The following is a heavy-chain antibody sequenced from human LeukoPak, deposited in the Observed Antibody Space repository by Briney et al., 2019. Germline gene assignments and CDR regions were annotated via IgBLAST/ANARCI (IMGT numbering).Heavy chain of an antibody. D-gene: IGHD3-22*01. CDR1: GYTFTSYG. Sequence: GASVKVSCKASGYTFTSYGISWVRQAPGQGLEWIGWISAYNGNTNYAQKLQGRVTMTTDTSTSTAYMELRSLRSDDTAVYYCARDYYDSSGYYHLDYWGQGTLVTVSS. J-gene: IGHJ4*02. CDR2: ISAYNGNT. V-gene: IGHV1-18*01. CDR3: ARDYYDSSGYYHLDY.